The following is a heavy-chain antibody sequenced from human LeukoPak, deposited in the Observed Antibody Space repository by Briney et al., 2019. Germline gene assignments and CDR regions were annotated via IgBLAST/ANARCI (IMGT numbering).Heavy chain of an antibody. V-gene: IGHV4-39*01. CDR2: IYYSGST. J-gene: IGHJ3*02. D-gene: IGHD2-2*01. Sequence: SETLSLTCTVSGGSISSSSYYWGWIRQPPGKGLEWIGSIYYSGSTYYNPSLKSRVTISVDTSKNQFSLKLSSVTAADTAVYYCARHDHRVEYQLLLSDAFDIWGQGTMVTVSS. CDR3: ARHDHRVEYQLLLSDAFDI. CDR1: GGSISSSSYY.